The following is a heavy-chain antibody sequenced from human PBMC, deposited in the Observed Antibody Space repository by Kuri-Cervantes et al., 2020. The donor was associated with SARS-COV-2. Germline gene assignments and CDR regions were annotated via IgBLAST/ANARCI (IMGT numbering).Heavy chain of an antibody. J-gene: IGHJ6*02. CDR3: ARILRGDYYYGMDV. CDR2: ISAYNGNT. V-gene: IGHV1-18*04. Sequence: ASVKASCKASGYTFTSYGTSWVRQAPGQGLEWMGWISAYNGNTNYAQKLQGRVTMTTDTSTSTAYMELRSLRSDDTAVYYCARILRGDYYYGMDVWGQGTTVTVSS. D-gene: IGHD3-10*01. CDR1: GYTFTSYG.